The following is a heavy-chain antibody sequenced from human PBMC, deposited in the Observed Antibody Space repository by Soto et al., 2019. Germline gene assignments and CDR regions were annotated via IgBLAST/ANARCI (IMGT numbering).Heavy chain of an antibody. Sequence: KPSETLSLTCTVSGGSISSYYWSWIRQPPGKGLEWIGYIYYSGSTNYNPSLKSRVTISVDTSKNQFSLKLSSVTAADTAVYYCAGDQGLQLWYSHYYYYGMDVWGQGTTVTVSS. CDR2: IYYSGST. D-gene: IGHD5-18*01. CDR3: AGDQGLQLWYSHYYYYGMDV. J-gene: IGHJ6*02. V-gene: IGHV4-59*01. CDR1: GGSISSYY.